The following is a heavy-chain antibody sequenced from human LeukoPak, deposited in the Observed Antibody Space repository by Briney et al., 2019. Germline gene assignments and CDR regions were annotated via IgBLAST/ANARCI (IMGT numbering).Heavy chain of an antibody. CDR1: SGSISTSNYY. V-gene: IGHV4-39*07. Sequence: PSETLSLTCTVASGSISTSNYYWGWVLQPPGRALEGIGHIFYSGSTYYSPSLKSRVTISLDTSRNQFSLKLSSVTAADTAVYYCARSVGRRVLGFDYWGQGTLVTVSS. CDR2: IFYSGST. CDR3: ARSVGRRVLGFDY. D-gene: IGHD3-3*02. J-gene: IGHJ4*02.